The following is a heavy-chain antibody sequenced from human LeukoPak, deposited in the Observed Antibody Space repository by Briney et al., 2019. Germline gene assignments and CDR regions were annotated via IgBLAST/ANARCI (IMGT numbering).Heavy chain of an antibody. J-gene: IGHJ4*02. V-gene: IGHV1-69*13. D-gene: IGHD5-12*01. CDR2: IIPIFGTA. CDR1: GYTFTSYG. Sequence: ASVKVSCKASGYTFTSYGISWVRQAPGQGLEWMGGIIPIFGTANYAQKFQGRVTITADESTSTAYMELSSLRSEDTAVYYCARDRGYSGYDLGYWGQGTLVTVSS. CDR3: ARDRGYSGYDLGY.